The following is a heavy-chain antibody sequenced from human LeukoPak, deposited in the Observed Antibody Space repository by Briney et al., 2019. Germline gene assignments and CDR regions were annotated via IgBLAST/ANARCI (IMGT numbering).Heavy chain of an antibody. V-gene: IGHV1-69*13. Sequence: SVKVSCKASGGTFSSYAISWVRQAPGQGLEWMGGIIPIFGTANYAQKFQGRVTITADESTSTAYVELSSLRSEDTAVYYCARDAALLLEWLPNDHNWFDPWGQGTLVTVSS. CDR3: ARDAALLLEWLPNDHNWFDP. J-gene: IGHJ5*02. D-gene: IGHD3-3*01. CDR2: IIPIFGTA. CDR1: GGTFSSYA.